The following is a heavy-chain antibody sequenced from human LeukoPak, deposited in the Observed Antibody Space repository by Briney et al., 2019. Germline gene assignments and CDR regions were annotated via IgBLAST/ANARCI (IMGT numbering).Heavy chain of an antibody. V-gene: IGHV1-46*01. J-gene: IGHJ3*02. CDR1: GYTFTSYY. CDR2: INPSGGST. CDR3: ARNVDSWHDAFDI. D-gene: IGHD6-13*01. Sequence: ASVKVSCKASGYTFTSYYMHWVRQAPGQGLEWMGIINPSGGSTSYAQKFQGRVTMTRDMSTSTVYMELSRLRSDDTAVYYCARNVDSWHDAFDIWGQGTMVTVSS.